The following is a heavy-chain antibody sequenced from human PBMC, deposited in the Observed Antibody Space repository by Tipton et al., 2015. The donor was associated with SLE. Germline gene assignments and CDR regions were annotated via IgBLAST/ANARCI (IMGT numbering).Heavy chain of an antibody. CDR2: IYSGGRTT. J-gene: IGHJ4*02. Sequence: GSLRLSCAASGFTFSSYAMSWVRQAPGKGLEWVAFIYSGGRTTYYADSVKGRFTISRDNSKNALFLQIDSLRAEDSALYYCAKNNWGWGGQTDSWGQGTLVTVSS. CDR1: GFTFSSYA. V-gene: IGHV3-23*03. D-gene: IGHD7-27*01. CDR3: AKNNWGWGGQTDS.